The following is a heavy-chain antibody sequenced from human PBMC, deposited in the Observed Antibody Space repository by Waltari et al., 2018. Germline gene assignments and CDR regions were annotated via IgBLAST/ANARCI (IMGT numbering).Heavy chain of an antibody. CDR3: AKDLGLMITYPGAPRRWFDP. V-gene: IGHV4-4*07. CDR1: GGSISSYY. D-gene: IGHD3-16*01. J-gene: IGHJ5*02. CDR2: IYTSGST. Sequence: QVQLQESGPGLVKPSETLSLTCTVSGGSISSYYWSWIRQPAGKGLEWIGRIYTSGSTNYNPSLKSRVTMSVDTSKNQFSLKLSSVTAADTAVYYCAKDLGLMITYPGAPRRWFDPWGQGTLVTVSS.